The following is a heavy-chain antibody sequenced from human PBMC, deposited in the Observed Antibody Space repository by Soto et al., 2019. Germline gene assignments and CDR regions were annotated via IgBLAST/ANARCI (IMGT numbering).Heavy chain of an antibody. CDR1: GFTFSSYA. V-gene: IGHV3-64*01. Sequence: GGSLRLSCAASGFTFSSYAMHWVRQAPGKGLEYVSAISSNGGSTYYANSVKGRFTISRDNSKNTLYLQMGSLRAEDMAVYYCARDSDPPSGPYTESDYWGQGTLVTVSS. CDR3: ARDSDPPSGPYTESDY. J-gene: IGHJ4*02. CDR2: ISSNGGST. D-gene: IGHD2-15*01.